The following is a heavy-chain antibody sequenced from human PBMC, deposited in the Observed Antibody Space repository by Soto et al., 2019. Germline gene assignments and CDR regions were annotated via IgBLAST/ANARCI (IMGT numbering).Heavy chain of an antibody. J-gene: IGHJ6*02. CDR2: VNSDGDTT. Sequence: PGGSLRLSCAASGFTFRNYWMRWVRQAPGKGLVWVSRVNSDGDTTYYADSVKGRFTISRNNAKNTLHLQMNSMGAVDTAVYYCASNYAYEEGYYFSGIDVWGQGTTVTVSS. CDR1: GFTFRNYW. CDR3: ASNYAYEEGYYFSGIDV. V-gene: IGHV3-74*01. D-gene: IGHD3-16*01.